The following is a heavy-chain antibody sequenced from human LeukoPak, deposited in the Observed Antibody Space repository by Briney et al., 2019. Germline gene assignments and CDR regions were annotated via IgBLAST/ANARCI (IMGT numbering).Heavy chain of an antibody. CDR2: ISSSSSYI. V-gene: IGHV3-21*01. CDR1: GFTFSSYS. CDR3: AGSPAGRDYFDY. D-gene: IGHD3-10*01. J-gene: IGHJ4*02. Sequence: GGSLRLSCAASGFTFSSYSMNWVRQAPGKGLEWVSSISSSSSYIYYADSVKGRFTISRDNAKNSLYLQMNSQRAEDTAVYYCAGSPAGRDYFDYWGQGTLVTVSS.